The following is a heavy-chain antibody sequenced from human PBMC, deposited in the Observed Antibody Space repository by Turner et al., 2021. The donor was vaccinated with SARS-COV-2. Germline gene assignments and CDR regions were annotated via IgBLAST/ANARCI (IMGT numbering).Heavy chain of an antibody. CDR2: IWYDGSNK. CDR3: ARASQNGYSSSWYDPDIDY. J-gene: IGHJ4*02. V-gene: IGHV3-33*01. Sequence: QVQLVESGGGLVQPGRSLRLPCAASGFPFSSYGMHWVRQAPVKGLEWVAVIWYDGSNKYYADSVKSRFTISRDNSKNKLYLQMNRLRAEDTAVYYCARASQNGYSSSWYDPDIDYWGQGTLVTVSS. CDR1: GFPFSSYG. D-gene: IGHD6-13*01.